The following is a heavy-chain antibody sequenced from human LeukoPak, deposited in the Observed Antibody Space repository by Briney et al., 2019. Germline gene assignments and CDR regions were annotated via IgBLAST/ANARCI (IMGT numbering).Heavy chain of an antibody. Sequence: ASVKVSCKASGYTFTSYYMHWVRQAPGQGLEWMGIINPSGVSTTYAQKFQGGVTMTRDTSTSTVYMELSSLRSEDTAVYYCARGPRITLVRGGQWYYYMDVWGKGTTVTISS. CDR2: INPSGVST. D-gene: IGHD3-10*01. J-gene: IGHJ6*03. V-gene: IGHV1-46*01. CDR1: GYTFTSYY. CDR3: ARGPRITLVRGGQWYYYMDV.